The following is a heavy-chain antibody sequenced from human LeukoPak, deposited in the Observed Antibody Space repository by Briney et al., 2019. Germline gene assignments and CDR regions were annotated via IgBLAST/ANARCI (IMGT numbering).Heavy chain of an antibody. CDR3: AKDPTDFDSSGQTYFDY. CDR2: ISTSGGRT. V-gene: IGHV3-23*01. Sequence: GGSLRLSCAASGFTFSSYAMSWVRQAPGKGLEWVSAISTSGGRTFYADSVKGRFTISRDNSKNTLYLQMNSLKAEDTAIYYCAKDPTDFDSSGQTYFDYWGQGTLVTVSS. CDR1: GFTFSSYA. J-gene: IGHJ4*02. D-gene: IGHD3-22*01.